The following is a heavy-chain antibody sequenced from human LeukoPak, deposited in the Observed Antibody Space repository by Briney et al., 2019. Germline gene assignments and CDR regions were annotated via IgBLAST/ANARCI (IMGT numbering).Heavy chain of an antibody. CDR3: ARDERSSAWEFDH. V-gene: IGHV4-59*01. Sequence: SETLSLTCTVSGASISAYYWSWLRQPPGKGLEWVGWVYYSGSTNYHPSLRGRVSISVDRSKNQLSLKLMSVTAADTAVYYCARDERSSAWEFDHWGQGTLVTVSS. D-gene: IGHD6-19*01. J-gene: IGHJ4*02. CDR2: VYYSGST. CDR1: GASISAYY.